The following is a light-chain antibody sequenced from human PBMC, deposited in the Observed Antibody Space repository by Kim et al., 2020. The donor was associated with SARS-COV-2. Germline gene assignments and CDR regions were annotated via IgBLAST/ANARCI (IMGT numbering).Light chain of an antibody. J-gene: IGLJ2*01. V-gene: IGLV1-44*01. CDR1: SSNIGSNT. CDR3: AAWDDSLNGPV. CDR2: SNN. Sequence: QSVLTQPPSASGTPGQRVTISCSGSSSNIGSNTVNWYQQLPGTAPKLLIYSNNQRPSGVPDRFSGSKSGTSASLAISGLQSEDEADYYCAAWDDSLNGPVSGGGTKLNVL.